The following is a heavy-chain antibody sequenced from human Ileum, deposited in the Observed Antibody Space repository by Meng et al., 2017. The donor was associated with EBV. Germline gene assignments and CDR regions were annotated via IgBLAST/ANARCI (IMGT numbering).Heavy chain of an antibody. CDR2: IYWNDDK. V-gene: IGHV2-5*01. Sequence: QIPLQESGPTLVEPTQTLTLTCTFSGFSLSTSGVSLGWIRQPPGKALEWLAVIYWNDDKGYSPSLKSRLTITKDTSKNQVVLTMTNMDPVDTATYYCAHTKHSSGYYYHDYWGQGTLVTVSS. J-gene: IGHJ4*02. CDR3: AHTKHSSGYYYHDY. CDR1: GFSLSTSGVS. D-gene: IGHD3-22*01.